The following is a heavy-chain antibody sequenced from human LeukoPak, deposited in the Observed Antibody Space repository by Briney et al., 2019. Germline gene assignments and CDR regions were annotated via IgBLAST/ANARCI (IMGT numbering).Heavy chain of an antibody. V-gene: IGHV4-30-2*01. J-gene: IGHJ4*02. D-gene: IGHD3-10*01. CDR1: GGSFGGYS. CDR3: ARDHGSALFDY. Sequence: SETLSLTCAVYGGSFGGYSWSWIRQPPGKGLEWIGYIYHSGSTYYNPSLKSRVTISVDRSKNQFSLKLSSVTAADTAVYYCARDHGSALFDYWGQGTLVTVSS. CDR2: IYHSGST.